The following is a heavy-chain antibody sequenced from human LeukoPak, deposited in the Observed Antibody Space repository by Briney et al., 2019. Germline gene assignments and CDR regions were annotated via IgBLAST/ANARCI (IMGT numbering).Heavy chain of an antibody. V-gene: IGHV4-4*02. CDR2: IYHSGST. CDR3: ATDHPDYGDYAYYFDY. Sequence: SETLSLTCAVSGGSISSSHWWSWVRQPPGKGLEWIGEIYHSGSTNYNPSLKTRVTISVDKSKNQFSLKLSSVTAEDTAVYYCATDHPDYGDYAYYFDYWGQGTLVTVSS. J-gene: IGHJ4*02. D-gene: IGHD4-17*01. CDR1: GGSISSSHW.